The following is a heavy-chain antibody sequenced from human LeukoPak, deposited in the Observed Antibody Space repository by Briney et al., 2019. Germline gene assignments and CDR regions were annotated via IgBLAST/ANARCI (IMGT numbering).Heavy chain of an antibody. CDR1: GYTFTGYY. CDR2: INPNSGGT. J-gene: IGHJ4*02. CDR3: TRSASYSSGPDDY. Sequence: ASVKVSCKASGYTFTGYYMHWVRQAPGQGLEWMGWINPNSGGTNYAQKFQGRVTMTRDTSISTAYMELSRLRSDDTAVYYCTRSASYSSGPDDYWGQGTLVTVSS. D-gene: IGHD6-19*01. V-gene: IGHV1-2*02.